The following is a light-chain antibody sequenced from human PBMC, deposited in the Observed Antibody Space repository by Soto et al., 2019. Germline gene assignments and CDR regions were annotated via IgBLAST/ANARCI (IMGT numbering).Light chain of an antibody. J-gene: IGKJ2*01. CDR1: QDINNY. Sequence: DIQMTQSPTSLSASVGDRVTITCLASQDINNYLNWFQQKPGKAPKLLIYDASNLETGVPSRFSGSGSGTDFTFTISSLQPEDIATYYCQQFDNVPYTFGQGTKLEIK. CDR2: DAS. CDR3: QQFDNVPYT. V-gene: IGKV1-33*01.